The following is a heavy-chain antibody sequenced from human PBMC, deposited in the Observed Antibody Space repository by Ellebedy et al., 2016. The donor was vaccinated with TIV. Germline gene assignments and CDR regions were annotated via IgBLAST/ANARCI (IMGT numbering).Heavy chain of an antibody. Sequence: AASVTVSCKASGYTFANFGVSWVRQAPGQGLEWMAWLSVYNGNTNYAQKFQGRLTLTTDTSTSTAYLEMRSLRSDDTAVYYCAREPPSLTAARMADYWGQGTLVTVSS. V-gene: IGHV1-18*01. CDR3: AREPPSLTAARMADY. CDR1: GYTFANFG. J-gene: IGHJ4*02. CDR2: LSVYNGNT. D-gene: IGHD6-25*01.